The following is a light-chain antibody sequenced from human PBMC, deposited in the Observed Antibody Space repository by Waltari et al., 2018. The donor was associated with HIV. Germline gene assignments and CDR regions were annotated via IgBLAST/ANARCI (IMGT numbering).Light chain of an antibody. CDR1: NRPVGDYSF. J-gene: IGLJ3*02. V-gene: IGLV2-14*01. CDR3: TSYTSNNTLM. CDR2: EVT. Sequence: QSALTQPPSVSGSPGQSIPISSTGTNRPVGDYSFFSWYQQHPGKAPKLMIYEVTNPPAGLSNRCSGSKSGNTASLTISGLQAEDEADYYCTSYTSNNTLMFGGGTKVTVL.